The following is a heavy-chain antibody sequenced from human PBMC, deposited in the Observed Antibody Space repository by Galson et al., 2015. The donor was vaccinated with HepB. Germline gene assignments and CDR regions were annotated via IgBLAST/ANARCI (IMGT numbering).Heavy chain of an antibody. D-gene: IGHD3-22*01. Sequence: SVKVSCKASGYTFTGYYIHWVRQAPGQGLEWMGWIYPNSGGTDYAQKFLGRVTMTRDTSISTAYMEVSRLTSDDTAVYYCARAPSYSFDSSGYRLHAFDIWGQGTMVTVSS. V-gene: IGHV1-2*02. CDR3: ARAPSYSFDSSGYRLHAFDI. J-gene: IGHJ3*02. CDR2: IYPNSGGT. CDR1: GYTFTGYY.